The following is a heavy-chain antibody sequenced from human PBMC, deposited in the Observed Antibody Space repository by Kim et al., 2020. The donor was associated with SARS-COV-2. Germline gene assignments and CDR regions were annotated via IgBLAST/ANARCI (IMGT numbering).Heavy chain of an antibody. V-gene: IGHV4-34*01. J-gene: IGHJ4*02. CDR3: ARGKGRGRRGYFDY. Sequence: SPSLKTRVTISVDTSNNRFCLKRSAVTAADTAVYYCARGKGRGRRGYFDYWGQGALVTVSS. D-gene: IGHD3-10*01.